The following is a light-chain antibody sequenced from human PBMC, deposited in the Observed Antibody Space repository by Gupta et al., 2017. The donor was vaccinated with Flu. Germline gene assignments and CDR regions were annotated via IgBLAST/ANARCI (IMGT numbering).Light chain of an antibody. V-gene: IGKV1-17*01. CDR2: AAS. CDR1: QGISNE. CDR3: QQHNNYPRA. J-gene: IGKJ1*01. Sequence: PSTLSASVGDRVTITCRASQGISNELGWYQQKPGKAPRPLIYAASSLESGVPSRFSGGGSGTEFTLTISSLQPEDFATYYCQQHNNYPRAFGQGTKVEIK.